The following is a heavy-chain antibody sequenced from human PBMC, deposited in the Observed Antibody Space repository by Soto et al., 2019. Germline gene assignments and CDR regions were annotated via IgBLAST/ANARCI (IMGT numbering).Heavy chain of an antibody. CDR1: GGSISSTSYY. CDR3: AGVIGYCRGGSCYSPNWFDP. CDR2: MYFSGSP. V-gene: IGHV4-39*01. Sequence: SETLSLTCTVSGGSISSTSYYWGCIRQPPGKGLEWIGSMYFSGSPYYTPSLKSRVTISVDTSRNQFSLKLTSVTAAGTAVYYCAGVIGYCRGGSCYSPNWFDPWGQGTLVTVSS. D-gene: IGHD2-15*01. J-gene: IGHJ5*02.